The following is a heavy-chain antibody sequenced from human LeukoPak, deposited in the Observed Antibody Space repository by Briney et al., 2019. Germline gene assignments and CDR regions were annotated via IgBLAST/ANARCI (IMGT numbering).Heavy chain of an antibody. CDR3: AKDIRSLAIGLIDY. J-gene: IGHJ4*02. Sequence: PGGSLRLSCAASGFTFSSYAMSWVRQAPGKGLEWVSAISGSGGSTHYADSVKGRFTISRDNSKNTLYLQMNSLRAEDTAVYYCAKDIRSLAIGLIDYWGQGTLVTVSS. D-gene: IGHD2/OR15-2a*01. CDR2: ISGSGGST. V-gene: IGHV3-23*01. CDR1: GFTFSSYA.